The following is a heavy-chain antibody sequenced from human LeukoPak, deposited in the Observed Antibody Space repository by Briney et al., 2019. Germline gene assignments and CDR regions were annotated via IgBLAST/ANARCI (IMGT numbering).Heavy chain of an antibody. Sequence: GGSVRLSCAASGFTFSIYAMHWVRQAPGKGLEWVSTITSTTSSTSYADSVKGRFTISRDNSKRTLYLQMNSLRAEDTAMYYCAKDPNGDYVGAFDFWGQGTLVTVSS. D-gene: IGHD4-23*01. J-gene: IGHJ3*01. CDR1: GFTFSIYA. CDR2: ITSTTSST. V-gene: IGHV3-23*01. CDR3: AKDPNGDYVGAFDF.